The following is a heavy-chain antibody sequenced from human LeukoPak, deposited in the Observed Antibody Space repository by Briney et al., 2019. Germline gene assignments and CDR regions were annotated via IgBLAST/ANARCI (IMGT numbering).Heavy chain of an antibody. Sequence: AGGSLRLSCAASGFTFSSFDMHWVRQPTGQGLEWVSTIGTASDTYYPGAVEGRFTLSRDNAKNSLYLKMNSLTAGDTAVYYCARGPPRGKYYYMDVWGKGTTVTVSS. D-gene: IGHD1-1*01. J-gene: IGHJ6*03. CDR2: IGTASDT. CDR1: GFTFSSFD. V-gene: IGHV3-13*01. CDR3: ARGPPRGKYYYMDV.